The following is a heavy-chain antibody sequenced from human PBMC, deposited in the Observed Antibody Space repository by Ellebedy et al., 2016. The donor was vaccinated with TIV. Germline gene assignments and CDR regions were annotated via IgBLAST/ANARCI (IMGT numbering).Heavy chain of an antibody. J-gene: IGHJ4*02. CDR1: GFTFSSYG. V-gene: IGHV3-30*18. Sequence: GESLKISXAASGFTFSSYGMHWVRQAPGKGLEWVAVISYDGSNKYYADSVKGRFTISRDNSKNTLYLQMNSLRAEDTAVYYCAKDRDGDFDYWGQGTLVTVSS. D-gene: IGHD4-17*01. CDR2: ISYDGSNK. CDR3: AKDRDGDFDY.